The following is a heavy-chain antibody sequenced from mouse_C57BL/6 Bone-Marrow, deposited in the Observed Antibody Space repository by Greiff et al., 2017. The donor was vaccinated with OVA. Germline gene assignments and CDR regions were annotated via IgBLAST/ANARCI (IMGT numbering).Heavy chain of an antibody. CDR3: ARGGGTGY. Sequence: VQLQQPGAELVMPGASVKLSCKASGYTFTSYWMHWVKQRPGQGLEWIGEIDPSDSYTNYNQKFKGKSTLTVDKSSSTAYMQRSSLTSEDSAVYYCARGGGTGYWGQGTTLTVSS. CDR2: IDPSDSYT. D-gene: IGHD3-3*01. V-gene: IGHV1-69*01. CDR1: GYTFTSYW. J-gene: IGHJ2*01.